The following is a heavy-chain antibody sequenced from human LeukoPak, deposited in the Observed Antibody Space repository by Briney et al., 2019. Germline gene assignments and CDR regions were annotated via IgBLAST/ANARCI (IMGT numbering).Heavy chain of an antibody. D-gene: IGHD3-3*01. CDR1: GYTFTSYD. Sequence: ASVKVSCKASGYTFTSYDINWVRQATGQGLEWMGWMNPNSGNTGYAQKFQGRVTMTRNTSISTAYMELSSLRSEDTAVYYCARDRVYYDFWSGFTPNYYYGMDVWGQGTTVTVSS. J-gene: IGHJ6*02. CDR3: ARDRVYYDFWSGFTPNYYYGMDV. V-gene: IGHV1-8*01. CDR2: MNPNSGNT.